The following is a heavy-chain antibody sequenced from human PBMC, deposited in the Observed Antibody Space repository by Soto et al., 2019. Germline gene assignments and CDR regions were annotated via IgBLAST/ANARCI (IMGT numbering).Heavy chain of an antibody. J-gene: IGHJ6*02. CDR1: GFIFSDHG. D-gene: IGHD5-12*01. CDR3: AKDLRQGASGATVYGMDV. CDR2: VSSDGTKT. Sequence: QVQLVESGGGEVQPGTSLRLSCSASGFIFSDHGMHWVRQAPGKGLEWVAVVSSDGTKTFYADSVKGRLTIYRDNSKNMLYLHMNSLRPDDTAVYYRAKDLRQGASGATVYGMDVWGQGTTVTVSS. V-gene: IGHV3-30*18.